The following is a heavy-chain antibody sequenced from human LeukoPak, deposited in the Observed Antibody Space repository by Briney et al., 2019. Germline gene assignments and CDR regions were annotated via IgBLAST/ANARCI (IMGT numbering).Heavy chain of an antibody. Sequence: SETLSLTCTVSGGSISSYYWSWIRQPAGKGLEWLGRIYTSGSTDYNPSLKSRVTMSVDTSKNQFSLKLSSVTAADTAVYYCARARLGYCSGGSCYSSYYYYYGMDVWGQGTTVTVSS. CDR2: IYTSGST. CDR3: ARARLGYCSGGSCYSSYYYYYGMDV. D-gene: IGHD2-15*01. J-gene: IGHJ6*02. CDR1: GGSISSYY. V-gene: IGHV4-4*07.